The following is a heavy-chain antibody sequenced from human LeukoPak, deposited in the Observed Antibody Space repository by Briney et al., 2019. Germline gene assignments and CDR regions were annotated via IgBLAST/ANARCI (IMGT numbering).Heavy chain of an antibody. CDR3: ARHLYDSSGYYYDYFYYYMDV. D-gene: IGHD3-22*01. CDR2: IHYSGTT. V-gene: IGHV4-39*01. CDR1: GGSISSSSYY. J-gene: IGHJ6*03. Sequence: SETLSLTCTVSGGSISSSSYYWGWIRRPPGKGLEWIGSIHYSGTTYYNPSLKSRVTISVATSKNQFSLNLSSVTAADTAVYHCARHLYDSSGYYYDYFYYYMDVWGKGTTVTVSS.